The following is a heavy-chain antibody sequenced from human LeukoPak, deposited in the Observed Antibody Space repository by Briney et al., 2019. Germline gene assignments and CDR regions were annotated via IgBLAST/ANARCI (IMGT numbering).Heavy chain of an antibody. CDR1: GFSFSNYW. D-gene: IGHD3-3*01. J-gene: IGHJ5*02. V-gene: IGHV3-74*03. CDR2: INSDGSTT. Sequence: GGSLRLSCAASGFSFSNYWMCWVRQAPGKGLVCVSRINSDGSTTTYADSVKGRFTISRDSAKNSVYLEMNSLRAEDTAVYYCARDPMEESPWAQGTLVTVSS. CDR3: ARDPMEESP.